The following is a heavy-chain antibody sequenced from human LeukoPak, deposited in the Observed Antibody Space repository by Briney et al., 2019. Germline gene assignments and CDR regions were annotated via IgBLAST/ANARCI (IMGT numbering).Heavy chain of an antibody. CDR3: ARGISTTWYNGMDV. D-gene: IGHD1-14*01. V-gene: IGHV3-74*01. J-gene: IGHJ6*02. Sequence: GGSLRLSCAASGFTFSNYWMHWVRQAPGKGLVWVSRINTDDSDIRYADSVKGRFTISRDNVKNTLYLQMNSLRVEDTAVYYCARGISTTWYNGMDVWGQGTTVTVS. CDR2: INTDDSDI. CDR1: GFTFSNYW.